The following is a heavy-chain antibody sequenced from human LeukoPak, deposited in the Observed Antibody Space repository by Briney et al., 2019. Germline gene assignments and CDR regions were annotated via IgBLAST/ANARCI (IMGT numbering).Heavy chain of an antibody. CDR3: ARLYFDFWSGYSDY. Sequence: KPSETLSLTCAVYGGSSSGYYWSWIRQPPGKGLEWIGEINHSGSTNYNPSLKSRVTISVDTSKNQFPLKLSSVTAADTAVYYCARLYFDFWSGYSDYWGQGTLVTVSS. D-gene: IGHD3-3*01. CDR2: INHSGST. CDR1: GGSSSGYY. J-gene: IGHJ4*02. V-gene: IGHV4-34*01.